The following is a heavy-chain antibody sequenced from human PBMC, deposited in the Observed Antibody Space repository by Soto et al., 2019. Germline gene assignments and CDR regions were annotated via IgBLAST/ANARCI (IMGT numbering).Heavy chain of an antibody. CDR3: ARNRRITMVREGNWFDP. Sequence: SETLSLTCAVYGGSFSGYYWSWIRQPPGKGLEWIGEINHSGSTNYNPSLKSRVTISVDTSKNQFSLKLSSVTAADTAVYYCARNRRITMVREGNWFDPWGQGRMVTVSS. J-gene: IGHJ5*02. D-gene: IGHD3-10*01. V-gene: IGHV4-34*01. CDR2: INHSGST. CDR1: GGSFSGYY.